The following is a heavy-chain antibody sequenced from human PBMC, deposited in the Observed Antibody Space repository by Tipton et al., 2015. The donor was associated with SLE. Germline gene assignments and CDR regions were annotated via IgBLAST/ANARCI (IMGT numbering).Heavy chain of an antibody. J-gene: IGHJ5*02. CDR1: GYSFTTYW. V-gene: IGHV5-10-1*04. Sequence: QSGAEVKKPGESLKISCKGSGYSFTTYWISWVRQMPGKGLEWMGKIDPSDSYTDYNPSFQGQVTISADKSISTAYLQWSSLKASDTAMYYCARSPAADTGWFDPWGQGTLVTVSS. CDR3: ARSPAADTGWFDP. CDR2: IDPSDSYT. D-gene: IGHD6-13*01.